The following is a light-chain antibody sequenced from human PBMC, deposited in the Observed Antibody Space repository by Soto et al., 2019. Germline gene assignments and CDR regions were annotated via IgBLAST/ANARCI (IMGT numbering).Light chain of an antibody. CDR3: QQRSDRLPIT. CDR1: QSVSSH. Sequence: EIVLTQSPATLSLSPGERGTLSCRASQSVSSHLAWYQQKPGQAPRLLIYDASKRPTGIPARFSGSGSGTDFTLTISSLEPADVAVYYCQQRSDRLPITFGQGTRLEIK. CDR2: DAS. V-gene: IGKV3-11*01. J-gene: IGKJ5*01.